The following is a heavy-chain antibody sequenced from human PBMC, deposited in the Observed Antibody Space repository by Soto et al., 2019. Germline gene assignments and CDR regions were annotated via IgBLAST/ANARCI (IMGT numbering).Heavy chain of an antibody. V-gene: IGHV3-66*04. CDR2: IYSGGSA. Sequence: EVQLVESGGGLVQPGGSLRLSCAASGFTVSSNYMSWVRQAPGKGLEWVSVIYSGGSAYYADSVKGRFTISRDNSKNTLYLQMNSLRAEETAVYYCARHGYSYGGGYFDYWGQGNLVTVSS. J-gene: IGHJ4*02. CDR3: ARHGYSYGGGYFDY. CDR1: GFTVSSNY. D-gene: IGHD5-18*01.